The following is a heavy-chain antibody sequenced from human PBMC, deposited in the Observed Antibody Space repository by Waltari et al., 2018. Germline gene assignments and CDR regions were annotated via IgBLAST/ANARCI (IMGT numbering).Heavy chain of an antibody. D-gene: IGHD5-12*01. CDR1: GGTFSSYA. J-gene: IGHJ6*02. Sequence: QVQLVQSGAEVKKPGSSVKVSCQASGGTFSSYAISWVRQAPGPGLEWMGGIIPIFGTANYAQKFQGRVTITADESTSTAYMELSSLRSEDTAVYYCARASDIVATIEGYYYYGMDVWGQGTTVTVSS. CDR3: ARASDIVATIEGYYYYGMDV. CDR2: IIPIFGTA. V-gene: IGHV1-69*01.